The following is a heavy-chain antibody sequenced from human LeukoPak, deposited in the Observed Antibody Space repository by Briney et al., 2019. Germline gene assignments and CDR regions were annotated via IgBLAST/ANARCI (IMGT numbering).Heavy chain of an antibody. CDR1: GGSISSNSYY. D-gene: IGHD3-10*01. CDR2: IYYSGST. CDR3: ARVEEGYGSGRRENYYYYYMDV. Sequence: PSETLSLTCAVSGGSISSNSYYWGWIRQPPGKGLEWIGSIYYSGSTNYNPSLKSRVTISVDTSKKQFSLKLSSGTAADTAVYYCARVEEGYGSGRRENYYYYYMDVWGKGTTVTISS. J-gene: IGHJ6*03. V-gene: IGHV4-39*07.